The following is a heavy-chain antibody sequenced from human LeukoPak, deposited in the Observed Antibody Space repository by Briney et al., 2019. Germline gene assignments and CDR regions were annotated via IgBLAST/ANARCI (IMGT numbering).Heavy chain of an antibody. CDR2: ISYDGSNK. Sequence: GGSLRLSCAASGFTFSSYAMHWVRQAPGKGLEWVAVISYDGSNKYYADSVKGRFTISRDNSKNTLYLQMNSLRADDTAVYYCARDNLDPFEYSSSIDYWGQGTLVTVSS. CDR3: ARDNLDPFEYSSSIDY. J-gene: IGHJ4*02. CDR1: GFTFSSYA. V-gene: IGHV3-30*04. D-gene: IGHD6-6*01.